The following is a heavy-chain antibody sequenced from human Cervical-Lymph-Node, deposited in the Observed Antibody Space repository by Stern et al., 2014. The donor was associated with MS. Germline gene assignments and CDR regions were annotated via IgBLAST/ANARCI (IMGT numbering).Heavy chain of an antibody. CDR2: IYPGDSDT. J-gene: IGHJ6*02. CDR1: GYSFATYW. V-gene: IGHV5-51*03. D-gene: IGHD5-18*01. Sequence: EVQLEESGAEVKKPGESLKISCKGSGYSFATYWIGWVRQMPGKGLEWLGIIYPGDSDTRYSPSSQGQVTISADKSISTAYLHWSSLKASDTAMYYCARPGDDTAKYGLDVWGQGTTVTVSS. CDR3: ARPGDDTAKYGLDV.